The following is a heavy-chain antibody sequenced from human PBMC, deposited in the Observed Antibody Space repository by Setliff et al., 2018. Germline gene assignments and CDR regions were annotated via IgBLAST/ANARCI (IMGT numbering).Heavy chain of an antibody. V-gene: IGHV1-18*01. CDR2: ISADNGNT. J-gene: IGHJ4*02. D-gene: IGHD3-22*01. Sequence: ASVKVSCKTSGYTFTNYGISWVRQAPGQGLEWMGWISADNGNTKYAQNLHGKITMTTDTSTSTAYLELRSVRFDDTAVYYCARINFYVSRGYYYAPDFWGQGTLVTVSS. CDR1: GYTFTNYG. CDR3: ARINFYVSRGYYYAPDF.